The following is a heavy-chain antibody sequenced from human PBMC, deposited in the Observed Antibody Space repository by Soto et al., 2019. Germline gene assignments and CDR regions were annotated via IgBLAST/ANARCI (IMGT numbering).Heavy chain of an antibody. V-gene: IGHV1-3*05. CDR2: INAGNGNT. CDR1: GYTFTSYA. CDR3: ARTIVVGTALDY. J-gene: IGHJ4*02. D-gene: IGHD2-21*02. Sequence: QVQLVQSGAEEKKPGASVKVSCKASGYTFTSYAMHWVRQAPGQRLEWMGWINAGNGNTKYSQKFQGRVTITRDTSARTVYMGLSSMRSEDTDVHYCARTIVVGTALDYWGQGPLLTVSS.